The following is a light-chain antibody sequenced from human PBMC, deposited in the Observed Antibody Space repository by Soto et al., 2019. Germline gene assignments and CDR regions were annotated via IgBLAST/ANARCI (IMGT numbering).Light chain of an antibody. Sequence: QSALTQPASVSGSPGQSITISCTGTSSNVGGYTLVSWFQQHPGKAPKLMIYEGSKRPSGVSHRFSGSKSGNTASLTISGLQADDESDYHFCSYTGSTSFPWVFGGGTKLTVL. CDR2: EGS. V-gene: IGLV2-23*03. J-gene: IGLJ3*02. CDR3: CSYTGSTSFPWV. CDR1: SSNVGGYTL.